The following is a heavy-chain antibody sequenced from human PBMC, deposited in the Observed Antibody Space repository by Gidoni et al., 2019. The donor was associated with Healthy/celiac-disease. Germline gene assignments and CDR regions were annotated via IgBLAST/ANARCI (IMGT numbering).Heavy chain of an antibody. CDR2: SSGSGGST. D-gene: IGHD2-2*01. CDR1: GFTFSSYA. J-gene: IGHJ4*02. V-gene: IGHV3-23*01. Sequence: EVQLLASGGGLVKPGGSLRLSCAASGFTFSSYALGWVRQAPGKGLEWVSASSGSGGSTDDADSVMGRFTISRDHSKNTLYLQMNSLRAEDTAVYYCAKQYCISTSCSDYWGQGTLVTVSS. CDR3: AKQYCISTSCSDY.